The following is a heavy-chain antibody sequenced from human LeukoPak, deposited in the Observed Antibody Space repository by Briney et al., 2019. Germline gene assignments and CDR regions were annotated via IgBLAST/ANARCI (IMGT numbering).Heavy chain of an antibody. CDR1: GYTFTNYY. Sequence: GASVKVSCKASGYTFTNYYMHWVRQAPGQGLEWMGIINPSGGSTSYAQKFQGRVTMTRDTSTSTVYMELSSLRSEDTAVYYCARATTGDPFDYWGQGTLVTVSS. J-gene: IGHJ4*02. D-gene: IGHD2-21*02. V-gene: IGHV1-46*01. CDR3: ARATTGDPFDY. CDR2: INPSGGST.